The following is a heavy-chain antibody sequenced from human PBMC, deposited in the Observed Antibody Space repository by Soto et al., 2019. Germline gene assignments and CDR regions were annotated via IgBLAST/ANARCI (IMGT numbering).Heavy chain of an antibody. CDR3: ARDRTLDY. CDR2: ISYDGSNK. Sequence: QVQLVESGGGVVQPGRSLRLSCAASGFTFSSYAMHRVRQAPGKGLEWVAVISYDGSNKYYADSVKGRFTISRDNSKNTLYLQMNSLRAEDTAVYYCARDRTLDYWGQGTLVTVSS. V-gene: IGHV3-30-3*01. CDR1: GFTFSSYA. J-gene: IGHJ4*02.